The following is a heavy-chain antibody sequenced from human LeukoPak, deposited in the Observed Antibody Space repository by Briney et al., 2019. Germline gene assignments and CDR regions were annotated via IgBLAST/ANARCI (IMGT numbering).Heavy chain of an antibody. J-gene: IGHJ3*02. D-gene: IGHD6-13*01. CDR1: GFTFSSYA. V-gene: IGHV3-30*14. Sequence: GGSLRLSCAASGFTFSSYAMHWVRQAPGKGLEWVAVISYDGSNKYYADSVKGRFTISRDNSKNTLYLQMNSLRAEDTAMYYCAREGTYSSTWNDAFDIWGQGALVTVSS. CDR3: AREGTYSSTWNDAFDI. CDR2: ISYDGSNK.